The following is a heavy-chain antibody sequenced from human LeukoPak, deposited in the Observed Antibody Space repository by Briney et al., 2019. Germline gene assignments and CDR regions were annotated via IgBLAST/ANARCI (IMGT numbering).Heavy chain of an antibody. CDR3: ARDTRYSITYDAFDI. CDR2: IYTSGST. V-gene: IGHV4-4*07. Sequence: SETLSLTCTVSGGSISSYYWSLIRQPAGKGLEWIGRIYTSGSTNYNPSLKSRVTISVDKSKNQFSLKLSSVTAADTAVYYCARDTRYSITYDAFDIWGQGTMVTVSS. J-gene: IGHJ3*02. D-gene: IGHD6-13*01. CDR1: GGSISSYY.